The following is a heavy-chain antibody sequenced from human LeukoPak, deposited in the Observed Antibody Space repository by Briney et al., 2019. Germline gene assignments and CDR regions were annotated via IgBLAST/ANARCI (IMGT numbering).Heavy chain of an antibody. V-gene: IGHV1-46*01. CDR3: ARVGDGSAFDI. CDR2: IDPSGGST. J-gene: IGHJ3*02. D-gene: IGHD3-10*01. Sequence: ASVKVSCKASGYTFTTYYLHWVRQAPGQGLEWMAMIDPSGGSTTYAQKFQGRVTMTRDTATSTVYMEPSSLRSDDTAVYYCARVGDGSAFDIWGQGTMVTVSS. CDR1: GYTFTTYY.